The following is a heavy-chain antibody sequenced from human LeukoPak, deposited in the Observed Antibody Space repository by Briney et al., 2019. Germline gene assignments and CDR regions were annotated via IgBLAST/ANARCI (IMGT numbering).Heavy chain of an antibody. Sequence: ASVKVSCKTSGYTFTAYYMHWVRQAPGQGLEWMGWINPNSGGTNYAQKFQGRVTMTGDTSITTAYMELSRLSSDDTAVYYCARGPIVVVPAAKGSGWFDPWGQGTLVTVSS. V-gene: IGHV1-2*02. CDR3: ARGPIVVVPAAKGSGWFDP. CDR2: INPNSGGT. J-gene: IGHJ5*02. CDR1: GYTFTAYY. D-gene: IGHD2-2*01.